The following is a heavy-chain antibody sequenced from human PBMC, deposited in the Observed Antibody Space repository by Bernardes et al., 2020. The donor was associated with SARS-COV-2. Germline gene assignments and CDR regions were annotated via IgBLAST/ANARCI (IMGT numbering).Heavy chain of an antibody. CDR3: AKDRDIAVAGTEIFDY. Sequence: GGSLRLSCAASGFTFSSYAMSWVRQAPGKGLELVSAISGSGGSTYYADSVKGRFTISRDNSKNTLYLQMNSLRAEDTAVYYCAKDRDIAVAGTEIFDYWGQGTLVTVSS. CDR2: ISGSGGST. J-gene: IGHJ4*02. D-gene: IGHD6-19*01. CDR1: GFTFSSYA. V-gene: IGHV3-23*01.